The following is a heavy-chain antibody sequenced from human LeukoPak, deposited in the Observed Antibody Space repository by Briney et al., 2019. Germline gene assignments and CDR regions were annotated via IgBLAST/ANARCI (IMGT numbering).Heavy chain of an antibody. CDR1: GYTFTGYY. CDR2: INPNSGGT. J-gene: IGHJ4*02. V-gene: IGHV1-2*02. Sequence: GASVKVSCKASGYTFTGYYMHWVRQAPGQGLEWMGWINPNSGGTNYAQKFQGRVTMTRDTSISTAYMELSRLRSDDTAVYYCARAEEKFGGVIVMGYWGQGTLVTVSS. D-gene: IGHD3-16*02. CDR3: ARAEEKFGGVIVMGY.